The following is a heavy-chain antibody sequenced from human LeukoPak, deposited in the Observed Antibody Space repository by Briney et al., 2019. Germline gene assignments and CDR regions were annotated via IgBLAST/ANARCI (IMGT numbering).Heavy chain of an antibody. CDR2: ISYDGSNK. D-gene: IGHD5-18*01. CDR3: ARVLGLQYSYGFSDY. J-gene: IGHJ4*02. Sequence: GRSLRLPCAASGFTFSSYAMHWVRQAPGKGLEWVAVISYDGSNKYYADSVKGRFTISRDNSKNTLYLQMNSLRAEDTAVYYCARVLGLQYSYGFSDYWGQGTLVTVSS. V-gene: IGHV3-30*04. CDR1: GFTFSSYA.